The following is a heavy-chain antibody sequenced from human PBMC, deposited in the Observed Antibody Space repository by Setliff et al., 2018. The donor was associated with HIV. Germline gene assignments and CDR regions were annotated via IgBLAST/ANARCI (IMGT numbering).Heavy chain of an antibody. J-gene: IGHJ3*02. CDR2: INPSGGST. Sequence: GASVKVSCKASGYTFTSYYMHWVRQAPGQGLEWMGIINPSGGSTYYAQKFQGRVTMTRATSTTTVYMELTSLRSEDTAVYYCARDIAAAGNAFDMWGQGTMGTVS. V-gene: IGHV1-46*01. CDR1: GYTFTSYY. D-gene: IGHD6-13*01. CDR3: ARDIAAAGNAFDM.